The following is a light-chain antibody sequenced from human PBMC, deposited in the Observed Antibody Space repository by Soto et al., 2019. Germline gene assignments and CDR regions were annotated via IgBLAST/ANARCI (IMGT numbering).Light chain of an antibody. Sequence: EIVLTQSPGTLSLSPGERATLSCRASQSVSSSYLAWYQQKPGQAPRLLIYGASSRATGIPDRFSGSGSGTDFTLTSSRLEPEDFALYYCQQYGSSPNTFGQGTKQEIK. CDR2: GAS. V-gene: IGKV3-20*01. CDR1: QSVSSSY. J-gene: IGKJ2*01. CDR3: QQYGSSPNT.